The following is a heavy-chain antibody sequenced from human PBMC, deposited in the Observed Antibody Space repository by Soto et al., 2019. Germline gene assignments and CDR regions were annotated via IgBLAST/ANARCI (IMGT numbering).Heavy chain of an antibody. CDR3: ARTDQRGWAFDI. V-gene: IGHV4-34*01. CDR2: INHSGST. Sequence: SETLSLTCAVYGGSFSGYYWSWIRQPPGKGLEWIGEINHSGSTNYNPSLKSRVTISVDTSKNQFSLKLSSVTAADTAVYYCARTDQRGWAFDIWGQGTMVTVSS. D-gene: IGHD2-15*01. J-gene: IGHJ3*02. CDR1: GGSFSGYY.